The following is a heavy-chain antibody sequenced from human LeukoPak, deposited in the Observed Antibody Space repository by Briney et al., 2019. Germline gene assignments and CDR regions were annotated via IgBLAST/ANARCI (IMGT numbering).Heavy chain of an antibody. D-gene: IGHD3-3*01. Sequence: GGSLRLSCAASGFTFSSYRMNWVRQAPGKGLEWVSSISSSSSYIYYADSVKGRFTISRDNAKNSLYLQMNSLRAEDTAVYYCAKRFLEWLPYYYYYMDVWGKGTTVTVSS. CDR2: ISSSSSYI. V-gene: IGHV3-21*04. J-gene: IGHJ6*03. CDR1: GFTFSSYR. CDR3: AKRFLEWLPYYYYYMDV.